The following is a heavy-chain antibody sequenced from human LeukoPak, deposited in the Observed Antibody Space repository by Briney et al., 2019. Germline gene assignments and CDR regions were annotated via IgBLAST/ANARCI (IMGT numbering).Heavy chain of an antibody. CDR3: ATDAH. J-gene: IGHJ4*02. CDR1: GFTVSSNY. CDR2: IYSGGST. Sequence: PGGSLRLSCAASGFTVSSNYISWVRQAPGKGLEWVSLIYSGGSTYYADSVKGRLSISRDNSKNTLFFQMNSLSAEDTAVYYCATDAHWGQGTLVTVSS. V-gene: IGHV3-53*01.